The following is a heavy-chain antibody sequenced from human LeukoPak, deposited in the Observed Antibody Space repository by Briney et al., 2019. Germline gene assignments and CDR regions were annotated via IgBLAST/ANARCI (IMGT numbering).Heavy chain of an antibody. CDR3: AKDLSYRNDY. J-gene: IGHJ4*02. D-gene: IGHD1-14*01. CDR2: IRYDGSNK. V-gene: IGHV3-30*02. Sequence: GGSLRLSCAASGFTFSSYGMHWVRQAPGKGLEWVAFIRYDGSNKYYADSVKGRFTISRDNSKNTLYLQMNGLRAEDTAVYYCAKDLSYRNDYWGQGTLVTVSS. CDR1: GFTFSSYG.